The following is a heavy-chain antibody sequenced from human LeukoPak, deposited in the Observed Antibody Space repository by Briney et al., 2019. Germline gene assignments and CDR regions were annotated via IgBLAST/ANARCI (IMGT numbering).Heavy chain of an antibody. CDR3: ARERTMTSFDY. CDR2: VYYSGNT. J-gene: IGHJ4*02. CDR1: GASISSSSYY. Sequence: SETLSLTCTVSGASISSSSYYWGWIRQPPGKGLEWIGSVYYSGNTYYNPSLKSRVTISVDTSKNQSSLNLNSVTAADTAVYYCARERTMTSFDYWGQGTLVTVSS. D-gene: IGHD3-22*01. V-gene: IGHV4-39*07.